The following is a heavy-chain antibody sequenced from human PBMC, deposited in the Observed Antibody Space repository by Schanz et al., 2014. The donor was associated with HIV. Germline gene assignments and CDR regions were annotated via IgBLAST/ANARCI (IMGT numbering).Heavy chain of an antibody. CDR1: GFTFSDYP. Sequence: EVQLVESGGGLVKPGRSLRLSCTTSGFTFSDYPVSWVRQAPGKGLEWVSSISESGGRTYYADSVNGRFTISRDNSKNTLYLQMTALRTEDTAIYYCAKPEYDSSGNSQTHFDYWGQGTLVSVSS. V-gene: IGHV3-23*04. J-gene: IGHJ4*02. CDR2: ISESGGRT. CDR3: AKPEYDSSGNSQTHFDY. D-gene: IGHD3-22*01.